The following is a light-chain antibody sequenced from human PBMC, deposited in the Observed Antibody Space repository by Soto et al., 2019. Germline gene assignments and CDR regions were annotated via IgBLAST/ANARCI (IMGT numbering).Light chain of an antibody. Sequence: QPVLTQPPSASGTPGQRVSISCSGSSSNIGKNSVYWYQQLPGTAPKLLIYRVNQRPSGVPDRFSGSKSGTSASLAISGLRSEDEADYYCAAWDDSLSVYVFGSVTQLTVL. CDR1: SSNIGKNS. J-gene: IGLJ1*01. CDR2: RVN. V-gene: IGLV1-47*01. CDR3: AAWDDSLSVYV.